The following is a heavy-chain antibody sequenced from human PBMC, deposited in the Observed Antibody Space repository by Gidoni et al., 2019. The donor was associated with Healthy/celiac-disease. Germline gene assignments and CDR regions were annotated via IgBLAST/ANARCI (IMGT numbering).Heavy chain of an antibody. Sequence: QVQLQESGPGLVKPSETLSLTCTVSGGPVSSCRYSWSWIRQPPGKGLEWIGYIYYSGSTNYNPSLKSRVTISVDTSKNQFSLKLSSVTAADTAVYYCARDSYYYDSSGYYPVGMDVWGQGTTVTVSS. D-gene: IGHD3-22*01. CDR1: GGPVSSCRYS. V-gene: IGHV4-61*01. CDR2: IYYSGST. J-gene: IGHJ6*02. CDR3: ARDSYYYDSSGYYPVGMDV.